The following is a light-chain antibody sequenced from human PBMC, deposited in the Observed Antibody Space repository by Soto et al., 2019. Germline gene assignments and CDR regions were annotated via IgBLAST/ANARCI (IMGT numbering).Light chain of an antibody. CDR2: GAS. Sequence: EILLTQSPCTLSLSPGERATLSCGASQSVASNYLGWYQQKPGQAPRLLIYGASIRATGIPARFSGSGSGTEFTLTISSLQYEDFAVYYCQHYNNWPPWTFGQGTKVDIK. J-gene: IGKJ1*01. CDR3: QHYNNWPPWT. V-gene: IGKV3-15*01. CDR1: QSVASN.